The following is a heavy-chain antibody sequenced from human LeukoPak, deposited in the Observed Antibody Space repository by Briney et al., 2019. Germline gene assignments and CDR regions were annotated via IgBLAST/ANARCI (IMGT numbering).Heavy chain of an antibody. CDR1: GGTFSSYA. CDR3: ARERGDVDTAMETLDY. Sequence: SVKVSCKASGGTFSSYAISWVRQAPGQGLEWMGGIIPIFGTANYAQKFQGRVTMTTDTSTSTAYMELRSLRSDDTAVYYCARERGDVDTAMETLDYWGQGTLVTVSS. J-gene: IGHJ4*02. D-gene: IGHD5-18*01. V-gene: IGHV1-69*05. CDR2: IIPIFGTA.